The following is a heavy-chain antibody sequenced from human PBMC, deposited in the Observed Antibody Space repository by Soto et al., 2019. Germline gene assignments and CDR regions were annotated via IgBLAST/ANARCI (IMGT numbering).Heavy chain of an antibody. J-gene: IGHJ4*02. CDR2: ISYDGSNK. V-gene: IGHV3-30*18. CDR3: AKDPGITGTSVH. D-gene: IGHD1-20*01. Sequence: QVQLVESGGGVVQPGRSLRLSCAASGFTFSSYGMHWVRQAPGKGLEWVAVISYDGSNKYYADSVKGRFTISRDNSKNTLYLQMNSLRAEDTAVYYCAKDPGITGTSVHWGQGTLVTVSS. CDR1: GFTFSSYG.